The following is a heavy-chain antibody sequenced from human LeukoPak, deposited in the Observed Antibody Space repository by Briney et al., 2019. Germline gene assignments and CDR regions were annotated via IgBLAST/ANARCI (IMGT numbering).Heavy chain of an antibody. J-gene: IGHJ4*02. V-gene: IGHV3-43*01. CDR1: GFTFDDYT. CDR3: AKESGKFDY. Sequence: PGGSLRLSCAASGFTFDDYTMHWVRQAPGKGLEWVSLISWDGGSTYYADSVKGRFTISRDNSKNSLYLQMNSLRSEDTAMYYCAKESGKFDYWGQGTLVAVSS. CDR2: ISWDGGST.